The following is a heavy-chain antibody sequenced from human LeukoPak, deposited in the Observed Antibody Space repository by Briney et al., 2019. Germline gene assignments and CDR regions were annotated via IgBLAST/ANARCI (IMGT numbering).Heavy chain of an antibody. CDR3: ARPRQSPGRSYYFDY. Sequence: ASVKVSCKASGYTFTSYGISWVRQAPGQGLEWMGWISAYNGNTNYAQKLQGRVTMTTDTSTSTAYMELRSLRSDDTAVYYCARPRQSPGRSYYFDYWGQGTLVTVSS. CDR2: ISAYNGNT. J-gene: IGHJ4*02. CDR1: GYTFTSYG. V-gene: IGHV1-18*01. D-gene: IGHD1-14*01.